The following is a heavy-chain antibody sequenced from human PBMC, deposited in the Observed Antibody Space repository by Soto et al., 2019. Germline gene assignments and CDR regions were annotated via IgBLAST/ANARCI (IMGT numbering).Heavy chain of an antibody. J-gene: IGHJ4*02. V-gene: IGHV3-53*01. CDR3: SRDRSSGGYDY. D-gene: IGHD2-8*02. CDR1: GFSVDNIF. Sequence: PGGSLRLSCVASGFSVDNIFMSWVRQAPGKGLQWVSTISDDGRTYYADSVKGRFSLSRDKSRNTLYLQMNRLRVEDTAVYYCSRDRSSGGYDYRGQGSLVTVSS. CDR2: ISDDGRT.